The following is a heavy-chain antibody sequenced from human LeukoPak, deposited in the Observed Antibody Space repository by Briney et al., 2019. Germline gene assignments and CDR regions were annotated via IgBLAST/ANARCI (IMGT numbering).Heavy chain of an antibody. J-gene: IGHJ4*02. V-gene: IGHV3-23*01. CDR1: GFTVSSNS. CDR2: ISGSGGST. D-gene: IGHD7-27*01. Sequence: SGGSLRLSCTVSGFTVSSNSMSWVRQAPGKGLEWVSAISGSGGSTYYADSVKGRFTISRDNSKNTLYLQMNSLRAEDTAVYYCGRGHWGLDYWGQGALVTVSS. CDR3: GRGHWGLDY.